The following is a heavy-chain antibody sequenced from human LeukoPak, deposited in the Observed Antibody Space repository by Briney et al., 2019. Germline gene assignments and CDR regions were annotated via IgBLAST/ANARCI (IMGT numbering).Heavy chain of an antibody. CDR1: GGSFSGYY. D-gene: IGHD3-22*01. CDR2: INHSGST. V-gene: IGHV4-34*01. Sequence: PSETLSLTCAVYGGSFSGYYWRWLPQPPGKGLEWIGEINHSGSTIYNPPLKSRVTISVDTSKNQFSLKLSSVTAADAAVYYCARGYRITMMVVVPNWFDPWGQGTLVSVSS. CDR3: ARGYRITMMVVVPNWFDP. J-gene: IGHJ5*02.